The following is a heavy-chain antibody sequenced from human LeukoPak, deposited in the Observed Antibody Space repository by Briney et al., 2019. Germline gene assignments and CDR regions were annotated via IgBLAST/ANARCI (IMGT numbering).Heavy chain of an antibody. CDR1: GYTFTSYA. V-gene: IGHV1-3*01. J-gene: IGHJ4*02. CDR3: AREPFYSGWYPFDY. Sequence: ASVKVSCKASGYTFTSYAVHWVRQAPGQRLEWMGWINAGNGNTKYSQKFQGRVTITRDTSASTAYMELSSLRSEDTAVYYCAREPFYSGWYPFDYWRQGTLVTVSS. CDR2: INAGNGNT. D-gene: IGHD6-19*01.